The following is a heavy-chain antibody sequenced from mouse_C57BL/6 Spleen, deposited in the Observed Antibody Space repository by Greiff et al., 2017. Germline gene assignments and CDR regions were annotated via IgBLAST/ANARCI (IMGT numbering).Heavy chain of an antibody. D-gene: IGHD1-1*01. CDR2: IYPATGGT. CDR3: TRGPSFYCSSYLHYCAMDY. CDR1: GYTFTDYE. Sequence: QVQLQQSGAELVRPGASVTLSCKASGYTFTDYEMHWVKQTPVHGLEWIGAIYPATGGTDYNQKFKGKAILTADTSSSTAYLELRNLTSEDSAGXYCTRGPSFYCSSYLHYCAMDYWGQGTSVTVSS. V-gene: IGHV1-15*01. J-gene: IGHJ4*01.